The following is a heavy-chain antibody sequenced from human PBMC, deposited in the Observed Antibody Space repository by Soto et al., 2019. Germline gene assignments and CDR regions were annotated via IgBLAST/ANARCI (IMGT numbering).Heavy chain of an antibody. J-gene: IGHJ6*02. CDR1: GGSISSGDYY. CDR3: ARVDRFYYYYGMDV. D-gene: IGHD3-22*01. CDR2: IYYSGST. V-gene: IGHV4-30-4*01. Sequence: TLSLTCTVSGGSISSGDYYWSWIRQPPGKGLEWIGYIYYSGSTYYNPSLKSRVTISVDTSKNQFSLKLSSVTAADTAVYYCARVDRFYYYYGMDVWGQGTTVTVSS.